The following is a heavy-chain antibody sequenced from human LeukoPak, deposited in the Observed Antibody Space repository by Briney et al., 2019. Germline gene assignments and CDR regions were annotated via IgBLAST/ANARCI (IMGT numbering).Heavy chain of an antibody. D-gene: IGHD6-13*01. J-gene: IGHJ4*02. CDR1: GGSISSNSYF. CDR3: ARDRQQLVRGDHFDY. V-gene: IGHV4-39*07. CDR2: IYNSGST. Sequence: PSETLSLTCTVSGGSISSNSYFWVWIRQPPGKRLEWIGSIYNSGSTYNNPSLKSRVTISVDTSKNQFSLHLSSVTAADTAVYYCARDRQQLVRGDHFDYWGQGILVTVSS.